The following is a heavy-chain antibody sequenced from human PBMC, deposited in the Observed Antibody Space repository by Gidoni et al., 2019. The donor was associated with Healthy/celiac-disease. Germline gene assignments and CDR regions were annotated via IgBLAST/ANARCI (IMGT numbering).Heavy chain of an antibody. J-gene: IGHJ5*02. Sequence: QVQLVVSGGGLVTPGGSLRLSCAAAGFTFSDYYMSWIRQAPGQGLEWVAYISSSGSTIYSAYSVKGRFTISRDNAKNSLYLQLNSLSAEDTAVYYCARDGGSIVSTENWFDPWCQGTLVTVSS. CDR2: ISSSGSTI. D-gene: IGHD5-12*01. CDR1: GFTFSDYY. V-gene: IGHV3-11*01. CDR3: ARDGGSIVSTENWFDP.